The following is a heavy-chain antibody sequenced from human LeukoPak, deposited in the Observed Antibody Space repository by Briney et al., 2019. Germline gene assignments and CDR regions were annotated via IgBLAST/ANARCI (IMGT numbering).Heavy chain of an antibody. D-gene: IGHD5-18*01. V-gene: IGHV3-23*01. Sequence: GGSLRLSCAASGFIFSNHAMSWVRQAPGKGLEWVSAISGSGGDTYYADSVKGRFTISRDNSKNTLFLQMNSLRAEDTAVYYCAKDTGYNYGYHYHWGQGTLVTVPP. J-gene: IGHJ5*02. CDR3: AKDTGYNYGYHYH. CDR1: GFIFSNHA. CDR2: ISGSGGDT.